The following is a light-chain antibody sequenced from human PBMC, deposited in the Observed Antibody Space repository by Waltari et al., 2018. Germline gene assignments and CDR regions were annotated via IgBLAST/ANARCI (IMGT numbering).Light chain of an antibody. CDR2: DAS. V-gene: IGKV3-11*01. Sequence: EIVLTQSPATLSLSPGERATLSCRASQSLTTHFVWYQQKPGQPPRLIIYDASXXXXXXXXXXXGXGSXXDFTLTISSLEXXXXXVYYCQQRKNWPLTFGQGTRLEIK. J-gene: IGKJ5*01. CDR3: QQRKNWPLT. CDR1: QSLTTH.